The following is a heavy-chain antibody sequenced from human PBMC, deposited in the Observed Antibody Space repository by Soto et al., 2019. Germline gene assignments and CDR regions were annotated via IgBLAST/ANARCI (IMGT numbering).Heavy chain of an antibody. CDR3: ARGVDYVWGSYRSLPSYYFDY. CDR2: IYSGGST. J-gene: IGHJ4*02. Sequence: EVQLVETGGGLIQPGGSLRLSCAASGFTVSSNYMSWVSQAPGKGLEWVSVIYSGGSTYYADSVKGRFTISRDNSKNTLYLQMNSLRAEDTAVYYCARGVDYVWGSYRSLPSYYFDYWGQGTLVTVSS. V-gene: IGHV3-53*02. CDR1: GFTVSSNY. D-gene: IGHD3-16*02.